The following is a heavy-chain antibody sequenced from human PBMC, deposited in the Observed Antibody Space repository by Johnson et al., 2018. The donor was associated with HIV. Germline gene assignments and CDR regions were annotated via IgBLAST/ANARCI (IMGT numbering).Heavy chain of an antibody. CDR3: ARGMWIPEIDAIDI. J-gene: IGHJ3*02. CDR1: GFSFSDHY. Sequence: VQLVESGGGLVKPGGSLRLSCAASGFSFSDHYMSWIRQAPGKGLEWVSYISSSGSTIYYADSVKGRFTVSRDNAKNSLYLQMNSLRAEDTAMYYCARGMWIPEIDAIDIWGQGTMVTVSS. D-gene: IGHD5-18*01. CDR2: ISSSGSTI. V-gene: IGHV3-11*04.